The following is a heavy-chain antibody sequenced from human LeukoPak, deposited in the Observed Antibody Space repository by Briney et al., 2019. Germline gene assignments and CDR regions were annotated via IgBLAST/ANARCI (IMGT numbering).Heavy chain of an antibody. D-gene: IGHD2-2*02. CDR1: GGSISSGSYY. J-gene: IGHJ4*02. Sequence: TLSLTCPVYGGSISSGSYYWSWIRQPAGKGLEWIGRIYTSGSTNYNPSLKSRVTISVATSKNQFSLKLSSVTAADTAAYYCARDGGYCSSTSCYTSFDYWGQGTLVTVSS. CDR3: ARDGGYCSSTSCYTSFDY. CDR2: IYTSGST. V-gene: IGHV4-61*02.